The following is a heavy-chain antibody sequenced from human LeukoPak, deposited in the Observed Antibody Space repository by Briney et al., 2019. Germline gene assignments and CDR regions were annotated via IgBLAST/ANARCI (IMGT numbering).Heavy chain of an antibody. V-gene: IGHV3-43D*03. CDR1: GFTFSSYA. CDR3: AKDIRYCSGGSCYSQGTSPDY. CDR2: ISWDGGST. Sequence: GGSLRLSCAASGFTFSSYAMHWVRQAPGKGLEWVSLISWDGGSTYYADSVKGRFTISRDNSKNSLYPQMNNLRTEDTALYYCAKDIRYCSGGSCYSQGTSPDYWGQGTLVTVSS. D-gene: IGHD2-15*01. J-gene: IGHJ4*02.